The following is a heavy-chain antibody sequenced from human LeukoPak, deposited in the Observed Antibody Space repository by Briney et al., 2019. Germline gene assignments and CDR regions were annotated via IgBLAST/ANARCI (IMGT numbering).Heavy chain of an antibody. Sequence: PSETLSLTCTVSGYSISSGFYWGWIRQPPGKGLEWIGTIYHSGSTFYNPSLKSRVTISVDTSKNQFSLKLSSVTAADTAVYYCAREIWFGELLEGGGFDYWGQGTLVTVSS. J-gene: IGHJ4*02. CDR2: IYHSGST. D-gene: IGHD3-10*01. CDR3: AREIWFGELLEGGGFDY. V-gene: IGHV4-38-2*02. CDR1: GYSISSGFY.